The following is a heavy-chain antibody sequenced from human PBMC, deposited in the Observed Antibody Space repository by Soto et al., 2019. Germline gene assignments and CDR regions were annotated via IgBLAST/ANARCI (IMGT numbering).Heavy chain of an antibody. CDR1: GFTFSSYG. D-gene: IGHD3-3*01. CDR3: ARDGEVQRENYGMDV. CDR2: IWYDGSNK. V-gene: IGHV3-33*01. J-gene: IGHJ6*02. Sequence: GGSLRLSCAASGFTFSSYGMHWVRQAPGKGLEWVAVIWYDGSNKYYADSVKGRFTISRDNSKNTLYLQMSSLRAEDTAVYYCARDGEVQRENYGMDVWGQGTTVTVSS.